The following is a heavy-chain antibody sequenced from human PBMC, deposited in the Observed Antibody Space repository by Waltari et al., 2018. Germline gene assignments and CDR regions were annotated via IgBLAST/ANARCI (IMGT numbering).Heavy chain of an antibody. J-gene: IGHJ6*03. Sequence: QVQLQESGPGLVKPSETPSLTCTVSGGSTSTYYWRWVRQSLGKGLEWIGYIHYSGSSVYNPSLRSRVAISLDTPNNQFSLRLRSVTAADAAIYYCARADTSTSYFYYYMDVWGKGTTVTVSS. CDR3: ARADTSTSYFYYYMDV. V-gene: IGHV4-59*01. D-gene: IGHD1-26*01. CDR1: GGSTSTYY. CDR2: IHYSGSS.